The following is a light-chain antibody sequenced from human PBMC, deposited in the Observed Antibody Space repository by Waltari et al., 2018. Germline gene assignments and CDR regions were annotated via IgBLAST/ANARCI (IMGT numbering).Light chain of an antibody. CDR2: AAS. J-gene: IGKJ1*01. V-gene: IGKV1-17*01. Sequence: DIQMTQSPSSLSASVGDRVTITCRASQDIRNHLAWYQQKPGKAPKRLIYAASSLQSGIPSRFSGSGSGTEFTLTISSLQSEDFATYYCQQHNTYPRTFGQGTKVEIK. CDR1: QDIRNH. CDR3: QQHNTYPRT.